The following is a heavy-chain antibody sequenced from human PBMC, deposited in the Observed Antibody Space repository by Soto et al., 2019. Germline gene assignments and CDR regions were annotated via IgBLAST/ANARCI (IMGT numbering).Heavy chain of an antibody. J-gene: IGHJ4*01. V-gene: IGHV3-23*01. Sequence: GGCLRLSCRASGFSFSDYAMTWVRQAPGKGLEWVSVISGSGDNTFYAASVKGRFAISRDNSKNVLYLKMNSLSADDAAVYFCAKGRAITVYGVDILFDYWGLGTLVT. D-gene: IGHD3-3*01. CDR1: GFSFSDYA. CDR3: AKGRAITVYGVDILFDY. CDR2: ISGSGDNT.